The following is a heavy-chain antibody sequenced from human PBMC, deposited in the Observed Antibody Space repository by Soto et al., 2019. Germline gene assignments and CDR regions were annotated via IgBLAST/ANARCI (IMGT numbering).Heavy chain of an antibody. D-gene: IGHD2-2*01. Sequence: QVQLVQSGAEVKKPGASVKVSCKASGYTFTSYGISWVRQAPGQGLEWMGWISAYNGNTNYAQKLQGRVTMTTDTSTSTAHMELRSLRSDDRAVYYCAREGYCISTSCRHYDYYGMDVWGQGTTVTVSS. CDR1: GYTFTSYG. CDR2: ISAYNGNT. V-gene: IGHV1-18*01. J-gene: IGHJ6*02. CDR3: AREGYCISTSCRHYDYYGMDV.